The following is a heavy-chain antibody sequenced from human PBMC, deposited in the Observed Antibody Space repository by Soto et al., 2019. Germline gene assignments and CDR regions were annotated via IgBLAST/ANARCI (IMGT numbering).Heavy chain of an antibody. V-gene: IGHV3-30*18. J-gene: IGHJ6*02. CDR1: GFRVSDYG. CDR3: AEMDADLLPYYYYGMDV. CDR2: ISYDGSKK. Sequence: QVQLVESGGGVVQPGRSLRLSCAASGFRVSDYGIHWVRQAPGKGLEWVALISYDGSKKFYTDSVKGRLTISRDNSKNTMYLQIARLRAEDTAVYYCAEMDADLLPYYYYGMDVWGQGTTVTVSS. D-gene: IGHD1-26*01.